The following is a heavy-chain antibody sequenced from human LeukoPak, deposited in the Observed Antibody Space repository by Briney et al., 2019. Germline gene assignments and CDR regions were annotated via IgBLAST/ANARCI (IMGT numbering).Heavy chain of an antibody. D-gene: IGHD3-3*01. CDR2: IYSGENP. CDR1: GFTVSSNY. CDR3: ARTNFWSGH. J-gene: IGHJ4*02. V-gene: IGHV3-53*01. Sequence: TGGSLRLSCADSGFTVSSNYMSWVRQAPGKGLEWVSVIYSGENPYYADSVKGRFTISRDNSKNAVYLQMNSLRAEDTAVYYCARTNFWSGHWGQGTLVTVSS.